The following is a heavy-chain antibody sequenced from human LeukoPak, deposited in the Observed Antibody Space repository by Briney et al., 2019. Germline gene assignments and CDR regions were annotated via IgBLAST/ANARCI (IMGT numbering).Heavy chain of an antibody. D-gene: IGHD1-14*01. CDR1: GYSISLRYY. J-gene: IGHJ5*02. Sequence: PSETLSLTCTVSGYSISLRYYWGWIRQPPGKGLEWIGSISLYHGGNTYYNPSLNSRDTISVDTSKNQPSLNQSSVTAADTAVYYCARDDDPGGFAPWGQGTLVTVSS. CDR2: ISLYHGGNT. CDR3: ARDDDPGGFAP. V-gene: IGHV4-38-2*02.